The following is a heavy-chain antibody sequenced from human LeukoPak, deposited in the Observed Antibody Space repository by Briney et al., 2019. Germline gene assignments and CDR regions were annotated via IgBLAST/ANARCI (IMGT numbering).Heavy chain of an antibody. CDR2: IYPGDSDH. CDR3: ARGVVVPAASVPWRGKEYLYYFDY. V-gene: IGHV5-51*01. CDR1: GYSFPSYW. J-gene: IGHJ4*02. Sequence: GESLKISCRGSGYSFPSYWLGWVRQMPGKGLEWMGSIYPGDSDHKYSPSFQAQVPSSADKSISTAYLQWSSLKASDTAMYYCARGVVVPAASVPWRGKEYLYYFDYWGQGTLVTVSS. D-gene: IGHD2-2*01.